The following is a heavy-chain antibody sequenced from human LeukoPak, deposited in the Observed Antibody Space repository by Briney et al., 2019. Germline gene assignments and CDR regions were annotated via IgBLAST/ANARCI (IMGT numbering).Heavy chain of an antibody. D-gene: IGHD2-8*01. V-gene: IGHV1-2*06. Sequence: ASVKVSCKACGYTFTGYYMHWVRQAPGQGLEWMGRINPNSGGTNYAQKFQGRVTMTRDTSISTAYMELSRLRSDDTAVYYCARRPPYCTNGVCLDVWGKGTTVTVSS. CDR3: ARRPPYCTNGVCLDV. J-gene: IGHJ6*04. CDR2: INPNSGGT. CDR1: GYTFTGYY.